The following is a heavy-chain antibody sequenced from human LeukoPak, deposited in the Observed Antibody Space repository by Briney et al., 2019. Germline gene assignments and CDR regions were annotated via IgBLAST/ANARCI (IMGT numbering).Heavy chain of an antibody. D-gene: IGHD5-24*01. Sequence: GESLRLSCAVSGFTFSTDSMSWVRQAPGKGLEWVSYISSSNSNIYYADSVKGRFTISRDTARNSLHLQMNSLRAEDTAVYYWXXXWAEMAADYWGQGTLVTVSS. J-gene: IGHJ4*02. V-gene: IGHV3-48*04. CDR3: XXXWAEMAADY. CDR1: GFTFSTDS. CDR2: ISSSNSNI.